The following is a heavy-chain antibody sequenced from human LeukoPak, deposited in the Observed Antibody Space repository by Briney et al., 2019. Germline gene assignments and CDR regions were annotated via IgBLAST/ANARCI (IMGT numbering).Heavy chain of an antibody. CDR3: AKDIGSGGDAFDI. Sequence: GRSLRLSCAASGFAFDDYAMHCVREAPGKGLEWVSGISWNSGSIGYADSVKGRFTFARDNAKNSLYLQMNSLRAEDRALYYCAKDIGSGGDAFDIWGQGTMVTVSS. D-gene: IGHD1-1*01. J-gene: IGHJ3*02. V-gene: IGHV3-9*01. CDR1: GFAFDDYA. CDR2: ISWNSGSI.